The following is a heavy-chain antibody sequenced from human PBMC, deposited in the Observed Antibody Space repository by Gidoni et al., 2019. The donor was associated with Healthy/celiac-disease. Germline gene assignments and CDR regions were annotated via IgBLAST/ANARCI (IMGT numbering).Heavy chain of an antibody. CDR1: VGSFSGYY. V-gene: IGHV4-34*01. Sequence: QVQLQQWGAGLLKPSETLSLTCAVYVGSFSGYYWSWIRQPPGKGLEWIGEINHSGSTNYNPSLKSRVTISVDTSKNQFSLKLSSVTAADTAVYYCARAPYSGRNYYFDYWGQGTLVTVSS. CDR2: INHSGST. D-gene: IGHD6-13*01. CDR3: ARAPYSGRNYYFDY. J-gene: IGHJ4*02.